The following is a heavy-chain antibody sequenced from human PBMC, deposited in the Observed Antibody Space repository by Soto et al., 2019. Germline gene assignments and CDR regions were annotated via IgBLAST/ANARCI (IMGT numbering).Heavy chain of an antibody. CDR2: ISYDGSNK. CDR3: AKEGYYDFWSGYRTRYYFDY. J-gene: IGHJ4*02. D-gene: IGHD3-3*01. V-gene: IGHV3-30*18. Sequence: QVQLVESGGGVVQPGRSLGLSCAASGFTFSSDGMHWVRQAPGKRLEWVAVISYDGSNKYYADSVKGRFTISRDNSKNTLYLQMNSLRAEDTAVYYCAKEGYYDFWSGYRTRYYFDYWGQGTLVTVSS. CDR1: GFTFSSDG.